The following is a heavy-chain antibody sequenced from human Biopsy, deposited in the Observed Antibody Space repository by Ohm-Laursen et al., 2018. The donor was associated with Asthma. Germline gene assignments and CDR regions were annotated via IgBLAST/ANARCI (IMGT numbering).Heavy chain of an antibody. CDR2: LIPVLGTP. CDR3: ARGYSGSDRIVYYYSGLEV. J-gene: IGHJ6*02. D-gene: IGHD5-12*01. V-gene: IGHV1-69*01. CDR1: GDSFSNYA. Sequence: SSVKVSCNASGDSFSNYAISWVRQAPGQGLERMGGLIPVLGTPDHAQMFEGRVTITADESTSTAYMELSSLGSEDTAVYYCARGYSGSDRIVYYYSGLEVWGQGTTVTVSS.